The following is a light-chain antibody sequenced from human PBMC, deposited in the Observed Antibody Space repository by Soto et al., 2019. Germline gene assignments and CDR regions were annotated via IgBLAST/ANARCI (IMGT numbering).Light chain of an antibody. CDR3: AAWDDSLNGVV. V-gene: IGLV2-23*01. J-gene: IGLJ2*01. CDR2: EGN. Sequence: QSVLTQPASVSGSPGQSITISCTGTSSDVGSYNLVSWYQQHPGKAPKFMIFEGNKRPSGLSNRLSGSKSGNTASLTISGLQADDEADYYCAAWDDSLNGVVFGGGTKVAVL. CDR1: SSDVGSYNL.